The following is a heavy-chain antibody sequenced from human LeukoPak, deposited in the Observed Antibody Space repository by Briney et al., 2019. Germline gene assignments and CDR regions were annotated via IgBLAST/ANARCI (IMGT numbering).Heavy chain of an antibody. CDR2: ISPDSGGT. CDR1: GYTFIDYY. CDR3: ARKKRADYYGSGSYPGNHYGMDV. Sequence: ASVKVSCKASGYTFIDYYIHWVRQAPGQGLEFLGWISPDSGGTNYPQKFQGRVTLTRDTSISTAYMELSRLRSDDTAVYYCARKKRADYYGSGSYPGNHYGMDVWGQGTTVTVSS. V-gene: IGHV1-2*02. J-gene: IGHJ6*02. D-gene: IGHD3-10*01.